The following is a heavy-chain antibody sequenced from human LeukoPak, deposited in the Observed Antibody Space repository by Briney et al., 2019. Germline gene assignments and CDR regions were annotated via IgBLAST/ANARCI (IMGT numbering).Heavy chain of an antibody. CDR3: AKNYDSSGYYLGWFDP. D-gene: IGHD3-22*01. CDR1: GFTFSSYG. V-gene: IGHV3-30*18. Sequence: GSSLRLSCAASGFTFSSYGMHWVRQAPGKGLEWVAVISYDGSNKYYADSVKGRFTISRDNSKNTLYLQMNSLRAEDTAVYYCAKNYDSSGYYLGWFDPWGQGTLVTVSS. CDR2: ISYDGSNK. J-gene: IGHJ5*02.